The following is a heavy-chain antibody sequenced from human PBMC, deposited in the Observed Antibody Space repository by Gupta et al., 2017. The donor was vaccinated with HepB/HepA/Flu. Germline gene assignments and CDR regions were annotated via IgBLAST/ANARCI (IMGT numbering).Heavy chain of an antibody. D-gene: IGHD2/OR15-2a*01. CDR2: ISWNSDSI. CDR1: GFSFDDYA. CDR3: AKDNLRRGLSLKGWYFDD. V-gene: IGHV3-9*01. J-gene: IGHJ4*02. Sequence: EVQLVESGGGLVQPGRSLRLSCAAYGFSFDDYAMHWVRPAPGKGLEWVSGISWNSDSIGYVDSVKGRFTISRDNAKNSLYLQMNSLRAEDTALYYCAKDNLRRGLSLKGWYFDDWGQGTLVTVSS.